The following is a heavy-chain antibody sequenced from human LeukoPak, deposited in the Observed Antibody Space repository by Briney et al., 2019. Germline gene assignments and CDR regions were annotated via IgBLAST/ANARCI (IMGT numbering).Heavy chain of an antibody. V-gene: IGHV4-39*01. CDR2: IYYSGST. Sequence: PSETLSLTCTVSGGSISSSSYYWGWIRQPPGKGLEWIGSIYYSGSTYYNPSLKSRVTISVDTSKNQFSLKLTSVTAADTAVYYCARQLRRTSSYYYYYMDVWGKGTTVTVCS. CDR1: GGSISSSSYY. J-gene: IGHJ6*03. D-gene: IGHD2-2*01. CDR3: ARQLRRTSSYYYYYMDV.